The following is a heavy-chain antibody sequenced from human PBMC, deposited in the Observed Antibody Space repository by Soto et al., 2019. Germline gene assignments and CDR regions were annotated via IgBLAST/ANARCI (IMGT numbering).Heavy chain of an antibody. V-gene: IGHV1-69*04. CDR3: ARDGFKGDIVVVVAAT. Sequence: ASVKVSCKASGGTFSSYTISWVRQAPGQGLEWMGRIIPILGIANYAQKFQGRVTITADKSTSTAYMELSSLRSEDTAVYYCARDGFKGDIVVVVAATWGQGTLVTVSS. CDR2: IIPILGIA. J-gene: IGHJ5*02. CDR1: GGTFSSYT. D-gene: IGHD2-15*01.